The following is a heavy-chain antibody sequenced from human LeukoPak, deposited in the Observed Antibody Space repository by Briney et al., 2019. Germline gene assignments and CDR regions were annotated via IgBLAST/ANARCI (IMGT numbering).Heavy chain of an antibody. CDR2: ITSNGKSV. Sequence: GGSLRLSCAASGFTFSDYYMGWIRQAPGKGLEWVSYITSNGKSVYYAASVKGRFTISRDNAKNSLYLQVNSLTAEDTAVYYCARAGVDTSGYYYQGFDYWGQGTLVTVSS. CDR3: ARAGVDTSGYYYQGFDY. D-gene: IGHD3-3*01. CDR1: GFTFSDYY. J-gene: IGHJ4*02. V-gene: IGHV3-11*04.